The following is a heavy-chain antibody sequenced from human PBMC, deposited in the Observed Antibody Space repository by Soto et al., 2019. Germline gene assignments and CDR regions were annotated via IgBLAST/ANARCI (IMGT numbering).Heavy chain of an antibody. CDR3: AILPAAAGPSIRRPYYYYGMDV. Sequence: GASVKVSCKASGYTFTSYGISWVRQAPGQGLEWMGWISAYNGNTNYAQKLQGRVTMTTDTSTSTAYMELRSLRSDDTAVYYCAILPAAAGPSIRRPYYYYGMDVWGQGTTVTVSS. J-gene: IGHJ6*02. CDR1: GYTFTSYG. D-gene: IGHD6-13*01. V-gene: IGHV1-18*01. CDR2: ISAYNGNT.